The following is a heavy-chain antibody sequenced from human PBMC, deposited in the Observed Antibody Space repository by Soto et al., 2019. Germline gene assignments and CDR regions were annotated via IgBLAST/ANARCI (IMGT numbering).Heavy chain of an antibody. CDR1: EFTFSSYL. Sequence: PGGSLRLSCAASEFTFSSYLVHWVRQAPGKGLVWVSRINSDGSSTSYADSVKGRFTISRDNANNTLYMQMNSLRAEDTAVYYCARDNYGGDYWGQGTLVTVSS. V-gene: IGHV3-74*01. CDR3: ARDNYGGDY. CDR2: INSDGSST. D-gene: IGHD4-17*01. J-gene: IGHJ4*02.